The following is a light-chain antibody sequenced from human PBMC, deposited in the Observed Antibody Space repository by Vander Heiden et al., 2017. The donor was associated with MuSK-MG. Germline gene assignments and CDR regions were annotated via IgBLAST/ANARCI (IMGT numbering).Light chain of an antibody. J-gene: IGKJ2*01. Sequence: DMLITQSPSPLSAYVGDRVTITRRASGSIRRYLNWYHSKQGKTPQLLNYATSCLHNAVPSWFSCSGSGTNFTLTITALRPEDLATYCSQQSVRSYTFGPGTKVQIK. CDR2: ATS. V-gene: IGKV1-39*01. CDR1: GSIRRY. CDR3: QQSVRSYT.